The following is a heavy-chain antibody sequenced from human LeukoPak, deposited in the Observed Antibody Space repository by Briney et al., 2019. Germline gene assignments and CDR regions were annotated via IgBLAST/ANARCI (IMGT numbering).Heavy chain of an antibody. D-gene: IGHD3-10*02. CDR1: GGSLSTFY. J-gene: IGHJ4*02. CDR2: ISYTGST. Sequence: KPSETLSLTCTFSGGSLSTFYLGWIRQPPGKELEFIGYISYTGSTNYNPSLRSRVTISLDTSKNHFSLKLNSVTAADTAVYYCARGQWSGSTGPFDYWGQGTLVTVSS. CDR3: ARGQWSGSTGPFDY. V-gene: IGHV4-59*01.